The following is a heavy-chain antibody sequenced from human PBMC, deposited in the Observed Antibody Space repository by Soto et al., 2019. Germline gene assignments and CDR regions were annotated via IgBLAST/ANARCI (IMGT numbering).Heavy chain of an antibody. CDR1: GGTFSSYA. CDR3: ARGPVSYSSSWYDTYYYGMDV. CDR2: IIPIFGTA. D-gene: IGHD6-13*01. Sequence: SVKVSCKASGGTFSSYAISWVRQAPGQGLEWMGGIIPIFGTANYAQKFQGRVTITADESTSTAYMELSSLRSEETAVYYCARGPVSYSSSWYDTYYYGMDVWGQGTTVTVS. V-gene: IGHV1-69*13. J-gene: IGHJ6*02.